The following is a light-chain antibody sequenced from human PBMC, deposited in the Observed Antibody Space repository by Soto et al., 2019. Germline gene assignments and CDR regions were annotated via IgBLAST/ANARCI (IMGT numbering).Light chain of an antibody. CDR1: SSNIGSNY. V-gene: IGLV1-47*01. CDR2: RNN. Sequence: QSVLTQPPSASGTPGQRVTISCSGSSSNIGSNYVYWYQQLPGTAPKLLIYRNNKRPSGVPDRFSGSKSGTSASLAISGLRSEDEADYYCAVWDGSLSGSAVFGGGTQLTVL. CDR3: AVWDGSLSGSAV. J-gene: IGLJ7*01.